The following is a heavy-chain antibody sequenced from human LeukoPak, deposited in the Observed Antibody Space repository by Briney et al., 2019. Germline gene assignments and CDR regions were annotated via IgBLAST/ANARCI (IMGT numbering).Heavy chain of an antibody. CDR1: GFTFSSYA. J-gene: IGHJ4*02. D-gene: IGHD6-19*01. CDR2: ISGSGGST. CDR3: AKDRRYSSGWYYFDY. Sequence: PGGSLRLSCAASGFTFSSYATSWVRQAPGKGLEWVSAISGSGGSTYYADSVKGRFTISRDNSKNTLYLQMNSLRAEDTAVYYCAKDRRYSSGWYYFDYWGQGTLVTVSS. V-gene: IGHV3-23*01.